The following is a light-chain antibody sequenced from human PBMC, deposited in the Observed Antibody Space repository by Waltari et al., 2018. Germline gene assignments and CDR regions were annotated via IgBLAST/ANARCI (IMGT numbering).Light chain of an antibody. Sequence: IVLTPSPGTLSLSPGEEATLSCRASQSVGSNCLAWYQQKPGQAPRLVIYRASSRADGIPGRFSGSGSGTDFTLTISRLEPEDFAVYYCQQCASSPMYTFGQGTKLEV. CDR1: QSVGSNC. J-gene: IGKJ2*01. CDR3: QQCASSPMYT. CDR2: RAS. V-gene: IGKV3-20*01.